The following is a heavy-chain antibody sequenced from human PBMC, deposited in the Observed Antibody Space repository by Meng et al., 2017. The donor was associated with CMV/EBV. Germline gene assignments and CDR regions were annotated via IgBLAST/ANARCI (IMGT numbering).Heavy chain of an antibody. Sequence: GESLKISCAASGFTVSSNYVNWVRQAPGKGLEWVSVIYSGGSTYYADSVKGRFTISRDNSKNTVYLQMNSLRAEDTVVFYCARGVDTAPLGMDIWGQGTTVTVSS. D-gene: IGHD5-18*01. CDR3: ARGVDTAPLGMDI. V-gene: IGHV3-53*01. CDR2: IYSGGST. J-gene: IGHJ6*02. CDR1: GFTVSSNY.